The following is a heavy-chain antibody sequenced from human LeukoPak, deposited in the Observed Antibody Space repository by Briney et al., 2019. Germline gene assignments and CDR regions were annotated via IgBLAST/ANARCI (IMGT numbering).Heavy chain of an antibody. CDR1: GFTFSSNP. J-gene: IGHJ4*02. CDR2: ISGSGANT. CDR3: ATTKPARRYFDY. Sequence: GGSLRLSCAGSGFTFSSNPLSWVRQAPGKGLEWVSAISGSGANTYYGDSVRGRFTISRDNSKNTLYLQMNTLRADDTAVYYCATTKPARRYFDYWGQGILVTVPS. D-gene: IGHD5-12*01. V-gene: IGHV3-23*01.